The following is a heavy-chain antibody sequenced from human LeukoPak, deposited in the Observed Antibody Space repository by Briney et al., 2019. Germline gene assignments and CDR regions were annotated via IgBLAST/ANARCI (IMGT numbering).Heavy chain of an antibody. CDR3: ARACMMTTVTTHYFDY. J-gene: IGHJ4*02. V-gene: IGHV3-53*01. CDR2: IYSGGST. D-gene: IGHD4-17*01. Sequence: PGGSLRLSCAASGFTVSTNYMTWVRQSPGKGLEWVSVIYSGGSTYYADSVKGRFTISRDNSKNTLYLQMNSLRAEDTAVYYCARACMMTTVTTHYFDYWGQGTLVTVSS. CDR1: GFTVSTNY.